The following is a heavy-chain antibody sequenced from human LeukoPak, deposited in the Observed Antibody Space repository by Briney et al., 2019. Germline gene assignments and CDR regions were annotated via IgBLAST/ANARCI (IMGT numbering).Heavy chain of an antibody. V-gene: IGHV3-48*03. CDR2: ISSSGSTI. D-gene: IGHD6-19*01. CDR1: GFTFSSYE. CDR3: ARAPSIAVAGTGYFDY. Sequence: GGSLRLSCAASGFTFSSYEMNWVRQAPGKGLEWVSYISSSGSTIYYADSVKGRFIISRDNAKNSLYLQMNSLRAEDTAVYYCARAPSIAVAGTGYFDYWGQGTLVTVSS. J-gene: IGHJ4*02.